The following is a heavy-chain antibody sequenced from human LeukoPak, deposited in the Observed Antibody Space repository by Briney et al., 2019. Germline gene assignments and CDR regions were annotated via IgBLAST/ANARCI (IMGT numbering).Heavy chain of an antibody. D-gene: IGHD1-26*01. V-gene: IGHV3-48*04. CDR2: ISSSSSTI. CDR1: GFTFSSYS. J-gene: IGHJ4*02. CDR3: ARGMSYYNIYFDY. Sequence: PGGSLRLSCAASGFTFSSYSMNWVRQAPGKGLEWVSYISSSSSTIYYADSVKGRFTISRDNAKNSLYLQMNSLRAEDTAVYYCARGMSYYNIYFDYWGQGTLVTVSS.